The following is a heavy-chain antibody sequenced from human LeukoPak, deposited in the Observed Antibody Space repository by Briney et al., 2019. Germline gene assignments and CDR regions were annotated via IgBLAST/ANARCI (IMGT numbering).Heavy chain of an antibody. J-gene: IGHJ6*02. D-gene: IGHD3-10*01. CDR1: GGSISSYY. Sequence: KPSETLSLTCTVSGGSISSYYWSWIRQPPGKGLEWIGYIYYSGSTNYNPSLKSRVTISVDTSKNQFSLKLSSVTAADTAVYYCARVDSPLHGSGSHYYYYGMDVWGQGTTVTVSS. V-gene: IGHV4-59*01. CDR2: IYYSGST. CDR3: ARVDSPLHGSGSHYYYYGMDV.